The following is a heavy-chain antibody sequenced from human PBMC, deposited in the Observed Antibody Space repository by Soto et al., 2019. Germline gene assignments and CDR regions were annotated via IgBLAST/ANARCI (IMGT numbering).Heavy chain of an antibody. Sequence: QVHLVQSGAEVKKPGASVKVSCQGSGYAFTTYGITWVRQAPGQGLEWMGWISADNGNTNYAQKLQGSVTETRDTSPCTANMELRSVRYDDTAVYYCARGRYGDYWGQGALVTVSS. J-gene: IGHJ4*02. CDR1: GYAFTTYG. CDR2: ISADNGNT. D-gene: IGHD1-1*01. CDR3: ARGRYGDY. V-gene: IGHV1-18*01.